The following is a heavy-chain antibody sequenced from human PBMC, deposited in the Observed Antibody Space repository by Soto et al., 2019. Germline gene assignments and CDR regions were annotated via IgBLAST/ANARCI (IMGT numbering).Heavy chain of an antibody. Sequence: GGSLRLSCAASGFTFSSYTLNWVRQARGKGLEWVSSITSNSGSIYYTDSVKGRFTISRDNAKNSLYLQMNSLRAGDTAVYYCARLLSCSSTSCYTGDYWGRGTLVTVSS. CDR1: GFTFSSYT. V-gene: IGHV3-21*01. CDR2: ITSNSGSI. J-gene: IGHJ4*02. CDR3: ARLLSCSSTSCYTGDY. D-gene: IGHD2-2*02.